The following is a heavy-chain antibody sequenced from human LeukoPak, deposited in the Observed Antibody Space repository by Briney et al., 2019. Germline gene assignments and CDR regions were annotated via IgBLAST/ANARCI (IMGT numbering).Heavy chain of an antibody. CDR3: ARVNGDYERVGAPDY. CDR1: GFTFSPHS. V-gene: IGHV3-21*01. J-gene: IGHJ4*01. Sequence: GGSLTLSCAASGFTFSPHSMNWVRQSPGKGLEWVYYADSVKGRFTISRDNARNSLFLQMNSLRVEDTALYYCARVNGDYERVGAPDYWGQGTLVTVSS. D-gene: IGHD4-17*01.